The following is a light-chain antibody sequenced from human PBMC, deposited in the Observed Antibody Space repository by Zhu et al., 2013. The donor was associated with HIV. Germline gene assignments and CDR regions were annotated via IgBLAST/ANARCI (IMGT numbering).Light chain of an antibody. J-gene: IGKJ4*01. CDR2: DVS. CDR1: QSVDDN. CDR3: QQYNNWPPLT. V-gene: IGKV3-15*01. Sequence: EIMMTQSPATLSVSPGDRATLSCRASQSVDDNLAWYQQKPGQAPRLLIYDVSTRATGVPARFSGSGSGTQFTLIIHSLQSEDFAVYYCQQYNNWPPLTFGGGTKVEIK.